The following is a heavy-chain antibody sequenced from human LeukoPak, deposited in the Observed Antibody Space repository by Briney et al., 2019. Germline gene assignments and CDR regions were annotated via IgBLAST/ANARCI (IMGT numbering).Heavy chain of an antibody. CDR3: ARGHKTPVYYYYMDV. Sequence: SETLSLTCAVYGGSFSGYYWSWIRQPPGKGLEWIGEINHSGSTNYNPSLESRVTISVDTSKNQFSLKLSSVTAADTAVYYCARGHKTPVYYYYMDVWGKGTTVTVSS. CDR2: INHSGST. J-gene: IGHJ6*03. CDR1: GGSFSGYY. V-gene: IGHV4-34*01.